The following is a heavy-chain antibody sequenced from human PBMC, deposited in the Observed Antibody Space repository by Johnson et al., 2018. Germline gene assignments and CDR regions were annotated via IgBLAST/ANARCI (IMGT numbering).Heavy chain of an antibody. Sequence: QVQLVESGGGVVQPGRSLRLSCAASGFTFSSYGMHWVRQAPGKGLEWVAVIWYDGSNKYYADSVKGRFTISRDNSKNTLYLQMHSLRAEDTAVYYCAKGSWLWLMDYNDSNVADAFDIWGQGTTVTVSS. CDR3: AKGSWLWLMDYNDSNVADAFDI. CDR2: IWYDGSNK. J-gene: IGHJ3*02. CDR1: GFTFSSYG. V-gene: IGHV3-33*06. D-gene: IGHD3-22*01.